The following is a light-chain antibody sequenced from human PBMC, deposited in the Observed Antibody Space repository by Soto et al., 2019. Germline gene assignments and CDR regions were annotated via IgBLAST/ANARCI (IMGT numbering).Light chain of an antibody. CDR3: SSYTISRNTVI. V-gene: IGLV2-14*01. J-gene: IGLJ2*01. Sequence: QSALTQPASVSGSPGQSITISCTETTSDIGGYHYVSWYQQHPGKVPKLVIYDVDNRPSGVSDRFSGSKSGNTASLTISGLQAEDEADYFCSSYTISRNTVIFGGGTKLTVL. CDR2: DVD. CDR1: TSDIGGYHY.